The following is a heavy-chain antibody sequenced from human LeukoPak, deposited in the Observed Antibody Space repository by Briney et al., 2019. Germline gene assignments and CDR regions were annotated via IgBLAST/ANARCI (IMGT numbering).Heavy chain of an antibody. Sequence: SETLSLTCTVSGGSISSYYWSWIRQPPGKGLEWIGYIYYSGSTNYNPSLKSRVTISVDTSKNQFSLKLSSVTAADTAVYYCAGQPAAGIYFDYWGQGTLVTVSS. CDR1: GGSISSYY. CDR2: IYYSGST. D-gene: IGHD6-13*01. V-gene: IGHV4-59*01. J-gene: IGHJ4*02. CDR3: AGQPAAGIYFDY.